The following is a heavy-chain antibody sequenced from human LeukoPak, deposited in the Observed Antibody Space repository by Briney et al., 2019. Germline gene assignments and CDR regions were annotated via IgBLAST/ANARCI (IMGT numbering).Heavy chain of an antibody. CDR3: ARAARLIVGATTAGY. CDR1: GYTFTSYG. Sequence: GASVKVSCKASGYTFTSYGISWVRQAPGQGLEWMGWINPNSGGTNYAQKFQGRVTMTRDTSISTAYMELSRLRSDDTAVYYCARAARLIVGATTAGYWGQGTLVTVSS. J-gene: IGHJ4*02. D-gene: IGHD1-26*01. V-gene: IGHV1-2*02. CDR2: INPNSGGT.